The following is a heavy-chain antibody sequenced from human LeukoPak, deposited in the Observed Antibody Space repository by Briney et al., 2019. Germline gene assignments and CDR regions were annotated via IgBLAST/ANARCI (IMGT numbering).Heavy chain of an antibody. CDR3: ARGGRWLQFRPFDY. CDR1: GGSFSGSY. V-gene: IGHV4-34*01. J-gene: IGHJ4*02. D-gene: IGHD5-24*01. Sequence: KPSETLSLTCAVYGGSFSGSYWSWIRQPPGKGLEWIGEINHSGSTNYNPSLKSRVTISVDTSKNQFSLKLSSVTAADTAVYYCARGGRWLQFRPFDYWGQGTLVTVSS. CDR2: INHSGST.